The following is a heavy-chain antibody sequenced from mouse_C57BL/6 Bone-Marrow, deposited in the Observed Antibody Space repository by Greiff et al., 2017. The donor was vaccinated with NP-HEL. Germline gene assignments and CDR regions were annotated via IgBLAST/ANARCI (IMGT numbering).Heavy chain of an antibody. CDR1: GFSFNTYA. D-gene: IGHD2-10*01. J-gene: IGHJ1*03. Sequence: GGGLVQPKGSLKLSCAASGFSFNTYAMNWVRQAPGKGLEWVARIRSKSNNYATYYADSVKDRFTISRDDSESMLYLQMNNLKTEDTAMYYCVRGTLLYRYFDVWGTGTTVTVSS. V-gene: IGHV10-1*01. CDR2: IRSKSNNYAT. CDR3: VRGTLLYRYFDV.